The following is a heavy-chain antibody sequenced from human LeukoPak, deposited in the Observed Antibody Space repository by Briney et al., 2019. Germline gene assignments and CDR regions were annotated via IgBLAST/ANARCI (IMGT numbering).Heavy chain of an antibody. V-gene: IGHV3-48*01. D-gene: IGHD3-3*01. CDR1: GFTFSSYS. J-gene: IGHJ6*03. CDR2: ISSSSSTI. CDR3: ARVGTPITIFGVVAQYYYYCMDV. Sequence: GGSLRLSCAASGFTFSSYSMNWVRQAPGKGLEWVSYISSSSSTIYYADSVKGRFTISRDNAKNSLYLQMNSLRAEDTAVYYCARVGTPITIFGVVAQYYYYCMDVWGKGTTVTVSS.